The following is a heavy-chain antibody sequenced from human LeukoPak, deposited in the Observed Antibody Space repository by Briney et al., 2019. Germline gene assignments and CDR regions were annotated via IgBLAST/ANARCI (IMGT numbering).Heavy chain of an antibody. CDR1: GFTFSSYA. Sequence: PGGSLRLSCAASGFTFSSYAMHWVRQAPGKGLEWVAVISYDGSNKYYADSVKGRSTISRDNSKNTLYLQMNSLRAEDTAVYYCASRIDYSFAFDIWGQGTMVTVSS. CDR3: ASRIDYSFAFDI. CDR2: ISYDGSNK. D-gene: IGHD4-11*01. J-gene: IGHJ3*02. V-gene: IGHV3-30*04.